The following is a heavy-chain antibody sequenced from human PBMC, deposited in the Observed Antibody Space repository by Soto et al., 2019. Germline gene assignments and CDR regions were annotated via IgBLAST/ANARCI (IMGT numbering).Heavy chain of an antibody. J-gene: IGHJ4*02. CDR2: ISGSGGST. CDR3: AKVGGGGGVRYYFDY. Sequence: EVQLLESGGGLVQPGGSLRLSCAASGFTFSSYAMSWVRQAPGKGLEWVSAISGSGGSTYYADSVKGRFTISRDNSKNTRYLQMNSLRAEDTAVYYCAKVGGGGGVRYYFDYWGQGTLVTVSS. CDR1: GFTFSSYA. D-gene: IGHD3-16*01. V-gene: IGHV3-23*01.